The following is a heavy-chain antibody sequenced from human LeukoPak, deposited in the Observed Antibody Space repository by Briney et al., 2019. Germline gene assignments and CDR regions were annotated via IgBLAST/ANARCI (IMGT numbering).Heavy chain of an antibody. V-gene: IGHV4-39*01. CDR3: ARRRYYDGSGYLE. CDR2: IYYSGRT. J-gene: IGHJ1*01. D-gene: IGHD3-22*01. Sequence: PSETLSLTCSVSGDSVSRSDSYWDWIRQPPGRGLEWIGTIYYSGRTYYSPSLKSRVTMSVDTSNNQFSLNLRSVTAADTAVYYCARRRYYDGSGYLEWGQGTLLSLSS. CDR1: GDSVSRSDSY.